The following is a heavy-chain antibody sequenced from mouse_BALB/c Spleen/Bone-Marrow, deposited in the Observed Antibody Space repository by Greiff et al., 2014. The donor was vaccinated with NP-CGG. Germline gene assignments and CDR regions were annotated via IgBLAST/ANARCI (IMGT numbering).Heavy chain of an antibody. Sequence: LQQSGSEQVRPGASVKLSCKASGYTFTSYWMHWVKQRPGQGLEWIGNIYPGSGSTNYDEKFKSKATLTVDTSSSTAYMQLSSLTSEDSAVYYCTRSGYYGSSYGYFDVWGAGTTVTVSS. CDR1: GYTFTSYW. D-gene: IGHD1-1*01. CDR3: TRSGYYGSSYGYFDV. CDR2: IYPGSGST. V-gene: IGHV1S22*01. J-gene: IGHJ1*01.